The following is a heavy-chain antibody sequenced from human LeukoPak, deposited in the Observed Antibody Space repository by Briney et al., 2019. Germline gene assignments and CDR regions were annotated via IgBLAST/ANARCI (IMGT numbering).Heavy chain of an antibody. J-gene: IGHJ4*02. V-gene: IGHV1-2*04. CDR1: GYTFTGYY. CDR2: INPNSGGT. Sequence: GASVKVSCKASGYTFTGYYMHWVRQAPGQGLEWMGWINPNSGGTNYAQKFQGWVTMTRDTSISTAYMELSRLRSDDTAVYYCARGSIAAAVSASDYWGQGTLVTVSS. CDR3: ARGSIAAAVSASDY. D-gene: IGHD6-13*01.